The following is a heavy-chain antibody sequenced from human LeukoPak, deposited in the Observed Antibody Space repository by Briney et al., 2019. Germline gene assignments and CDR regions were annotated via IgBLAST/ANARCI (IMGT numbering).Heavy chain of an antibody. J-gene: IGHJ3*02. V-gene: IGHV5-51*01. CDR3: ARGDFPGPHDAFGI. CDR1: GYSFTSYW. Sequence: GESLKISCKGSGYSFTSYWLGWVRQTPGKGLEGMGIIYSGDSDTRYSPSFQGQVPISADKSISTAYLQWGSLKASDTAMYYCARGDFPGPHDAFGIGGQGPMVTSSS. CDR2: IYSGDSDT. D-gene: IGHD2/OR15-2a*01.